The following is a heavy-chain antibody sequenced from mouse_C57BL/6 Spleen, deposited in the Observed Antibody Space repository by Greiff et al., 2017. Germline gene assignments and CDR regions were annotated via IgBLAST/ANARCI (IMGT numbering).Heavy chain of an antibody. Sequence: QVQLQQSGAELARPGASVKLSCKASGYTFTSYGISWVKQRTGQGLEWIGEIYPRSGNTYYNEKFKGKATLTADKSSSTAYMELRSLTSEDSAVFFWARSVSTAVVAWDFDYWGQGTTLTVSS. J-gene: IGHJ2*01. CDR3: ARSVSTAVVAWDFDY. D-gene: IGHD1-1*01. V-gene: IGHV1-81*01. CDR1: GYTFTSYG. CDR2: IYPRSGNT.